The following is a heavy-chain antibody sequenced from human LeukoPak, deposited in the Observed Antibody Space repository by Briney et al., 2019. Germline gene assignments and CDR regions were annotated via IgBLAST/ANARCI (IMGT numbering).Heavy chain of an antibody. CDR3: ARAQTYYYGSGSTYNWFDP. J-gene: IGHJ5*02. CDR1: GYAFTSYG. Sequence: ASVKVSCKASGYAFTSYGISWVRQAPGQGLEWMGGIIPIFGTANYAQKFQGRVTITADESTSTAYMELSSLRSEDTAVYYCARAQTYYYGSGSTYNWFDPWGQGTLVTVSS. D-gene: IGHD3-10*01. CDR2: IIPIFGTA. V-gene: IGHV1-69*13.